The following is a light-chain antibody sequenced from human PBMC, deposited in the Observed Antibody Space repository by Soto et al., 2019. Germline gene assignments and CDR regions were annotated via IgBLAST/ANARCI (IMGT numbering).Light chain of an antibody. Sequence: DIPMTQSPSTLSASVGDRVTISCRASQTIGSWLAWYQQKPGKAPKLLIYDASRLESGVPSRFSGSGSGTEFTLTISSLQPDDFASYYCQQYITYSWTFGQGTKVDI. CDR3: QQYITYSWT. CDR1: QTIGSW. CDR2: DAS. V-gene: IGKV1-5*01. J-gene: IGKJ1*01.